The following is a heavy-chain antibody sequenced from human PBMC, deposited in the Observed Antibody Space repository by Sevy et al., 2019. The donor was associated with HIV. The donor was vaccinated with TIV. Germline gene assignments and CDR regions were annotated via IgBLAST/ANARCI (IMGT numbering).Heavy chain of an antibody. J-gene: IGHJ4*02. CDR3: ARLYGCAGSCYYFDL. V-gene: IGHV1-46*01. D-gene: IGHD2-21*01. CDR2: INPSGGAT. Sequence: ASVKVSCKASGYTFTSNYLHWVRQAPGHGLEWMGQINPSGGATTYGQRLQGRVSMTRDTPTSTVYMDLSSLRSEDTAIYYCARLYGCAGSCYYFDLWGQGTLVTVSS. CDR1: GYTFTSNY.